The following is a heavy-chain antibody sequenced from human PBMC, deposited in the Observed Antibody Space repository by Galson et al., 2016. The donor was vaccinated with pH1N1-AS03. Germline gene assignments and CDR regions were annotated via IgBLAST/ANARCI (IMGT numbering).Heavy chain of an antibody. D-gene: IGHD6-6*01. Sequence: SVKVSCKASGGTFSNYAFNWVRLDPGQGLEWMGGITPIFGTTKYEQKFQGRVPITADKSTNTADMELRSLRSEDTALYYCARAGREEYRSTYLKSYHYYYGMDVWGQGTTVIVSS. CDR2: ITPIFGTT. V-gene: IGHV1-69*06. CDR1: GGTFSNYA. CDR3: ARAGREEYRSTYLKSYHYYYGMDV. J-gene: IGHJ6*02.